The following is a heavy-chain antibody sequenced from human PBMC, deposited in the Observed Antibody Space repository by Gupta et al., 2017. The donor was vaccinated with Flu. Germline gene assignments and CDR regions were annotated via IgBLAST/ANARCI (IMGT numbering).Heavy chain of an antibody. CDR1: GFTFSDYY. V-gene: IGHV3-11*05. CDR2: ISSSSSYT. D-gene: IGHD2-21*02. CDR3: ARDNARYCGGDCPPAFDI. J-gene: IGHJ3*02. Sequence: QVQLVESGGGLVKPGGSLRLSCPASGFTFSDYYLSWIRQAPGKGLEWVSYISSSSSYTNYADSVKGRFTISRDNAKNSLYLQMNSLRAEDTAVYYCARDNARYCGGDCPPAFDIWGQGTMVTVSS.